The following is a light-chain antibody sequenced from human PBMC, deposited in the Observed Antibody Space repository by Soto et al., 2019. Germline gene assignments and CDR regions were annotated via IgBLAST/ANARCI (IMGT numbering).Light chain of an antibody. CDR1: QSISSNY. Sequence: EIVLTQSPGTLSLFAGERATLSCRATQSISSNYLAWYQQKPGQAPRLLIYIASRRANGIPDRFSGSGSGTDFTLTISRLEPEDSALYYCQQYGTSPWTFGQGTKVEIK. CDR2: IAS. CDR3: QQYGTSPWT. V-gene: IGKV3-20*01. J-gene: IGKJ1*01.